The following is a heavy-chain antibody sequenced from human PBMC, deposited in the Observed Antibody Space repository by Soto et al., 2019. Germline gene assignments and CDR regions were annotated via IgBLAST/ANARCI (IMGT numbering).Heavy chain of an antibody. CDR3: ATSAPVIASAGAGY. J-gene: IGHJ4*02. V-gene: IGHV1-18*04. CDR1: GYTFTSYG. D-gene: IGHD6-13*01. CDR2: ISAYNGNT. Sequence: QVQLVQSGAEVKKPGASVKVSCKASGYTFTSYGISWVRQAPGQGLEWMGWISAYNGNTNYAQKLQGRVTMTTDTSTSTADMELRSLRSDDTAVYYCATSAPVIASAGAGYWGQGTLVTVSS.